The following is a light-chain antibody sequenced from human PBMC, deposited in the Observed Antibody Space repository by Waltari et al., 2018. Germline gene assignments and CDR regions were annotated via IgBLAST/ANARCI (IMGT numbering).Light chain of an antibody. J-gene: IGKJ4*01. CDR3: QQYDTYPLT. CDR2: MAS. Sequence: DIQMTYSPSTLSASVGDILTITCLASLDITTRLAWYQQKPGKAPKLLIDMASTLQSGVQSSFSGSGSGTEFTLTISGLQPDDFATYFCQQYDTYPLTFGGGTKVESK. V-gene: IGKV1-5*03. CDR1: LDITTR.